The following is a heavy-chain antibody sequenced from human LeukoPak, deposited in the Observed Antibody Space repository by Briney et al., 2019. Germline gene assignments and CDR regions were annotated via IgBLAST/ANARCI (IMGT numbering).Heavy chain of an antibody. CDR1: GYTFTGYY. D-gene: IGHD2-2*01. CDR3: ASAIVVPTAALDY. V-gene: IGHV1-2*02. J-gene: IGHJ4*02. Sequence: ASVTVSCKASGYTFTGYYMHWVRQAPGQGLEWMGWINPNSGGTNYAQKFQGRVTMTRDTSISTAYMELSSLRSDDTAMYFCASAIVVPTAALDYWGQGTLVTVSS. CDR2: INPNSGGT.